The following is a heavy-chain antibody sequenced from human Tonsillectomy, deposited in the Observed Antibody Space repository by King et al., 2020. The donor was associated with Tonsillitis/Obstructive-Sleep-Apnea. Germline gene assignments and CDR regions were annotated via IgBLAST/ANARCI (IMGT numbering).Heavy chain of an antibody. D-gene: IGHD1-26*01. CDR1: GGAFSSYA. CDR3: ARGGWEPASLDAFDI. CDR2: IIPIFGIA. J-gene: IGHJ3*02. V-gene: IGHV1-69*12. Sequence: QLVQSGAEVKKPGSSVKVSCKASGGAFSSYAISWVRQAPGQGLEWMGGIIPIFGIANYAQKFKGRVTITADESTSTAYMELSSLGSEDTAGYYCARGGWEPASLDAFDIWGQGTMVTVSS.